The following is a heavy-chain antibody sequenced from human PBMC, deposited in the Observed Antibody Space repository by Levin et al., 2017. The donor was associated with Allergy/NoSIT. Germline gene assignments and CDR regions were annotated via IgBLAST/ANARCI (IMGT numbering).Heavy chain of an antibody. V-gene: IGHV4-34*01. D-gene: IGHD2-2*02. CDR1: GGSFSGYY. CDR2: INHSGST. CDR3: ARRRQIPKGWFDP. J-gene: IGHJ5*02. Sequence: SQTLSLTCAVYGGSFSGYYWSWIRQPPGKGLEWIGEINHSGSTNYNPSLKSRVTISVDTSKNQFSLKLSSVTAADTAVYYCARRRQIPKGWFDPWGQGTLVTVSS.